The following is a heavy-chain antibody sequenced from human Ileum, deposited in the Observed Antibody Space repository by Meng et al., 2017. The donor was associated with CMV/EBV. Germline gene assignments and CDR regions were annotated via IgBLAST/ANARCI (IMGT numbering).Heavy chain of an antibody. J-gene: IGHJ4*02. V-gene: IGHV3-74*01. D-gene: IGHD6-13*01. CDR1: GFGFSSYW. CDR3: ASSVEAAGPNDF. Sequence: SCVASGFGFSSYWMHWVRQAPGKGLVWVSRVKTDGTETTYAASVKGRFTISRDNAKNTLYLQMNSLRSDDTAVYYCASSVEAAGPNDFWGQGTLVTVSS. CDR2: VKTDGTET.